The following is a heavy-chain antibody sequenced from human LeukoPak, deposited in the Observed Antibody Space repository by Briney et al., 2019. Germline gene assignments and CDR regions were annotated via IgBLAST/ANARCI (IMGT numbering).Heavy chain of an antibody. Sequence: GGSLRLSCAASGFTFSSYVMHWVRQAPGKGLEGLAVIWYDGSNKYYPDSVKGRFTISRDNSKNTLYLQMERLSAEDPGVYYCAKDVNVDTAMGVNAFDLWGQGTMVPVSS. CDR1: GFTFSSYV. D-gene: IGHD5-18*01. CDR2: IWYDGSNK. V-gene: IGHV3-33*06. J-gene: IGHJ3*01. CDR3: AKDVNVDTAMGVNAFDL.